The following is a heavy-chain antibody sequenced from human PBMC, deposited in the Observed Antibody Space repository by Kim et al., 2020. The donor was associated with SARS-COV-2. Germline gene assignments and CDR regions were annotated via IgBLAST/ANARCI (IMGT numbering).Heavy chain of an antibody. CDR2: ISSSSSYI. CDR3: ARDGRTYYYGSGSYFEFDY. Sequence: GGSLRLSCAASGFTFSSYSMNWVRQAPGKGLEWVSSISSSSSYIYYADSVKGRFTISRDNAKNSLYLQMNSLRAEDTAVYYCARDGRTYYYGSGSYFEFDYWGQGTLVTVSS. J-gene: IGHJ4*02. V-gene: IGHV3-21*01. D-gene: IGHD3-10*01. CDR1: GFTFSSYS.